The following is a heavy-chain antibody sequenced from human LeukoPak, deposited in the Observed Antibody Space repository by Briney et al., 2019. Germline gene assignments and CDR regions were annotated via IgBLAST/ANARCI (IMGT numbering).Heavy chain of an antibody. CDR2: INHSGST. Sequence: PSETLSLTCAVYGGSFSGYYWSWIRQPPGKVLEWIGEINHSGSTNYNPSLKSRVTISVDTSKNQFSLKLSSVTAADTAVYYCARAVRYNWNYAYYFDYWGQGTLVTVSS. CDR3: ARAVRYNWNYAYYFDY. J-gene: IGHJ4*02. V-gene: IGHV4-34*01. D-gene: IGHD1-7*01. CDR1: GGSFSGYY.